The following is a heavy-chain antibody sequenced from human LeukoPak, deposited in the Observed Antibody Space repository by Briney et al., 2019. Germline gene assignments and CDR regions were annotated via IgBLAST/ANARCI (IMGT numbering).Heavy chain of an antibody. Sequence: PSETLSLTCTVSGGSISSGGYYWSWIRQHPGKGLEWIGYIYYSGSTYYNPSLKSRVTISVDTSKNQFSLKLSSVTAADTAVYYCARDDSSGYWVYWGQGTLVTVSS. CDR3: ARDDSSGYWVY. V-gene: IGHV4-31*03. CDR1: GGSISSGGYY. D-gene: IGHD3-22*01. CDR2: IYYSGST. J-gene: IGHJ4*02.